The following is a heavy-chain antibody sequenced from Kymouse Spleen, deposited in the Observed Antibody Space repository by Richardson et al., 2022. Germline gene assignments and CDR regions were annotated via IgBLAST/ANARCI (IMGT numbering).Heavy chain of an antibody. Sequence: QVQLQQWGAGLLKPSETLSLTCAVYGGSFSGYYWSWIRQPPGKGLEWIGEINHSGSTNYNPSLKSRVTISVDTSKNQFSLKLSSVTAADTAVYYCARSDYVLRFLEWLPLLGPGNPGHRLL. D-gene: IGHD3-3*01. V-gene: IGHV4-34*01. CDR3: ARSDYVLRFLEWLPL. CDR1: GGSFSGYY. CDR2: INHSGST. J-gene: IGHJ4*02.